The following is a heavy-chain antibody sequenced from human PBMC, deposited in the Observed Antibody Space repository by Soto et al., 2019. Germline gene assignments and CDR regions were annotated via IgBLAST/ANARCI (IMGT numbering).Heavy chain of an antibody. CDR1: GFTFSSYE. D-gene: IGHD6-6*01. J-gene: IGHJ4*02. Sequence: EVQLVESGGGLVQPGGSLRLSCAASGFTFSSYEMNWVRQAPGKGLEWVSYISSSGSTIYYADSVKGRFTISRDNAKNSLYLQMNSLRAEDTAVYYCARGAYRDSSSSVGLVDYWGQGTLVTVSS. CDR2: ISSSGSTI. V-gene: IGHV3-48*03. CDR3: ARGAYRDSSSSVGLVDY.